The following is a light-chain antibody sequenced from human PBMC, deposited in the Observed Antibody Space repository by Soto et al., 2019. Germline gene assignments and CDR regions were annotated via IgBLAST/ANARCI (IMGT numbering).Light chain of an antibody. CDR2: DVS. V-gene: IGKV1-5*01. J-gene: IGKJ1*01. Sequence: DIQMTQSPSTLSASVGDRVTITCRASQSISSWLAWYQHKPGIAPRLLIYDVSSVESGVPSRFSGSGAGTEFPLTISSLQPDDSATYYCQQYYSYWTFGQGTKVEIK. CDR1: QSISSW. CDR3: QQYYSYWT.